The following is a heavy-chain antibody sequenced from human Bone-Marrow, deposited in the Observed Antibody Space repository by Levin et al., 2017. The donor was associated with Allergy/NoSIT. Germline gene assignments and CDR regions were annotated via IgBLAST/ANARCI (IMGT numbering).Heavy chain of an antibody. J-gene: IGHJ4*02. D-gene: IGHD6-13*01. Sequence: GESLKISCRGSGYSFTTYWINWVRQMPGRGLEWMGRIDLSDSYTNYSPSFQGHVTISADKSSTSAYLQWSSLRASDTAIYYCVRQLAAATQFDSWGQGTLVTVSS. CDR1: GYSFTTYW. V-gene: IGHV5-10-1*01. CDR2: IDLSDSYT. CDR3: VRQLAAATQFDS.